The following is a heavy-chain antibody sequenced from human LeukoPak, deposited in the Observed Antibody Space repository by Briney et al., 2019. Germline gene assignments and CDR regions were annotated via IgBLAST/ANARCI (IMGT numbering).Heavy chain of an antibody. CDR3: ARASREYGDDY. CDR1: GGSISSGGYY. D-gene: IGHD4-17*01. V-gene: IGHV4-31*03. J-gene: IGHJ4*02. Sequence: SETLSLTCTVSGGSISSGGYYWSWIRQHPGKGLEWIGYIYYSGSTYYHPSLKSRVTISVDTSKNQFSLKLSSVTAADTAVYYCARASREYGDDYWGQGTLVTVSS. CDR2: IYYSGST.